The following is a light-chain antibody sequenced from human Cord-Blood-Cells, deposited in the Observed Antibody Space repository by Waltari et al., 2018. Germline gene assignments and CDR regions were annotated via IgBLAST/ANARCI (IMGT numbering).Light chain of an antibody. CDR1: SSDVGSYNL. Sequence: QSALTQPASVSGSPGQSITISCTGTSSDVGSYNLVSWYQQHPGKAPKLMIYEGSNRPSGVSNRFSVSKSGKTASLTISGLQAEDEADYYCCSYAGSSTVVFGGGTKLTVL. CDR3: CSYAGSSTVV. J-gene: IGLJ2*01. CDR2: EGS. V-gene: IGLV2-23*01.